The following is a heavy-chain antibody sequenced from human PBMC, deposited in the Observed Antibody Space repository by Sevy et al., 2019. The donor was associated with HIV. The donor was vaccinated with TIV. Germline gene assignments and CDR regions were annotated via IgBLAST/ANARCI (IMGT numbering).Heavy chain of an antibody. CDR3: AKWTAPYYSDSSDYYYDAFDI. V-gene: IGHV3-23*01. CDR1: GFRFSSYA. J-gene: IGHJ3*02. Sequence: GGSLRLSCAASGFRFSSYAMTWVRQAPGKGLEWVSSINDSGSSTYCADSVKRRFTISRDNSKNTLYLQMNSLRADDTAVYYCAKWTAPYYSDSSDYYYDAFDIWGQGTMVTVSS. D-gene: IGHD3-22*01. CDR2: INDSGSST.